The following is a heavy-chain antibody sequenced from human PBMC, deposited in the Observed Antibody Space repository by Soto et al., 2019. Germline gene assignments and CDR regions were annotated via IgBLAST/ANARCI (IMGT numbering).Heavy chain of an antibody. Sequence: SETLSLTCTVSGGSISSYYWSWIRQPPGKGLERIGYIYYSGSTNYNPSLKSRVTISVDTSKNQFSLKLSSVTAADTAVYYCARDLLWFGENWFDPWGQGTLVTVSS. J-gene: IGHJ5*02. V-gene: IGHV4-59*01. D-gene: IGHD3-10*01. CDR3: ARDLLWFGENWFDP. CDR2: IYYSGST. CDR1: GGSISSYY.